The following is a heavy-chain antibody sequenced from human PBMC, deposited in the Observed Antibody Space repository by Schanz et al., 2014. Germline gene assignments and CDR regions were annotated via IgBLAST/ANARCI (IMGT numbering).Heavy chain of an antibody. D-gene: IGHD3-10*01. CDR1: GFTFSSYD. CDR2: LWHDGSKK. V-gene: IGHV3-33*07. J-gene: IGHJ5*02. Sequence: VQLLESGGTLVRPGGSLRLSCVASGFTFSSYDVFWVRQAPGKGLEWVAILWHDGSKKYYADSVKGRFTVSRDNSKNTLYLQMNSLRAEDTAVYYCARPALWFGDNCFDPWGQGTLVTVSS. CDR3: ARPALWFGDNCFDP.